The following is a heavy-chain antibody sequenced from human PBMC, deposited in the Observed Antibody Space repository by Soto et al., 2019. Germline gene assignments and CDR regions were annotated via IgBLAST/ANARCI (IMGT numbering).Heavy chain of an antibody. Sequence: QVQLVQSGAEVEKPGSSVKVSCKASGGTFNNYAISWVRQAPGQGLEWMGGIIPIIGTADYAHKFQGRLAISADESTGTTFVELSSLRSEDTALYYCARGGVDVVATSALDYWGQGTLVTVSS. CDR3: ARGGVDVVATSALDY. V-gene: IGHV1-69*01. J-gene: IGHJ4*02. CDR1: GGTFNNYA. D-gene: IGHD5-12*01. CDR2: IIPIIGTA.